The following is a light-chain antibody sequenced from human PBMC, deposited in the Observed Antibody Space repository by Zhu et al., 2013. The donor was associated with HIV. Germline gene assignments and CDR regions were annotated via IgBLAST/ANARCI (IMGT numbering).Light chain of an antibody. CDR2: DTS. CDR3: QQCGNWPYT. CDR1: QSVSSY. Sequence: EIVLTQSPATLSLSPGERATLSCRASQSVSSYLAWYQQKPGQAPRLLIYDTSNRATGIPARFSGSGSGTDFTLTISSLEPEDFAVYYCQQCGNWPYTFGQGTKLEIK. J-gene: IGKJ2*01. V-gene: IGKV3-11*01.